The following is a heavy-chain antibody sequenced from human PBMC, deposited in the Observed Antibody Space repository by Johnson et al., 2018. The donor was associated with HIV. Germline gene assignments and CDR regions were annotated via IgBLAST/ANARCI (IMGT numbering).Heavy chain of an antibody. CDR2: IYSGRST. CDR3: ARLFYYEAFDI. CDR1: GFTVSSNY. D-gene: IGHD3-10*01. V-gene: IGHV3-53*01. J-gene: IGHJ3*02. Sequence: DVQLVESGGGLIQPGGSLRLSCAASGFTVSSNYMTWVRQAPGKGLEWVSVIYSGRSTYYADSVKGRFTISRDNSKNTLFLQMNSLRAEDTAVYYCARLFYYEAFDIWGQGTMVTVSS.